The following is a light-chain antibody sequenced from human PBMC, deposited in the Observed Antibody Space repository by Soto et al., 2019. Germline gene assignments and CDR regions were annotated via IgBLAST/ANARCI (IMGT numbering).Light chain of an antibody. CDR3: QQRSHWPPT. Sequence: EIVLTQSPATLSLSPGERATLSCRASQSVSMDLAWYQQKPGQAPRLLIYDASNRATGIPARFSGSGSGTDFPLTISSLAPEDFAVYYCQQRSHWPPTFGQGTKLEIK. J-gene: IGKJ2*01. V-gene: IGKV3-11*01. CDR1: QSVSMD. CDR2: DAS.